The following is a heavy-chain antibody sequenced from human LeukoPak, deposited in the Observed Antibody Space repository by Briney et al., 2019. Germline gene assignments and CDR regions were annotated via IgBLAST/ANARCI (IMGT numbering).Heavy chain of an antibody. J-gene: IGHJ3*02. D-gene: IGHD1-26*01. V-gene: IGHV4-39*01. CDR2: IYYSGST. CDR1: GGSISSSSYY. Sequence: SETLSLTCTVSGGSISSSSYYWGWIRQPPGKGLEWIGSIYYSGSTYYNPSLKSRVTISVDTSKNKFSLKLNSVTAADTAVYYCARPAYRGSYYDAFDIWGEGTMVTVSS. CDR3: ARPAYRGSYYDAFDI.